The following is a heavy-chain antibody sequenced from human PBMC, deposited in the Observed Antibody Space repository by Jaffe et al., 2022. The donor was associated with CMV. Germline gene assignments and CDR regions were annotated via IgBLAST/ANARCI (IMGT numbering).Heavy chain of an antibody. CDR1: GGSFSGYY. Sequence: QVQLQQWGAGLLKPSETLSLTCAVYGGSFSGYYWSWIRQPPGKGLEWIGEINHSGSTNYNPSLKSRVTISVDTSKNQFSLKLSSVTAADTAVYYCARVRGPIVGATDPYFDYWGQGTLVTVSS. CDR2: INHSGST. D-gene: IGHD1-26*01. CDR3: ARVRGPIVGATDPYFDY. V-gene: IGHV4-34*01. J-gene: IGHJ4*02.